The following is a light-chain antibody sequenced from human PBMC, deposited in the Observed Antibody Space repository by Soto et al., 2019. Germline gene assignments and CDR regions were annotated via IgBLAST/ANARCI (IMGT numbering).Light chain of an antibody. V-gene: IGKV3-11*01. CDR3: QQRSTWLT. CDR1: QSVGTS. J-gene: IGKJ4*01. CDR2: GAS. Sequence: EIVLTQSPATLSLSPGERATLSCRASQSVGTSLAWYQQKPGQAPRLVIYGASNRAGGIPARFSASGSGTDFTITISSLEPEDFAVYHCQQRSTWLTFGGGTKVEIK.